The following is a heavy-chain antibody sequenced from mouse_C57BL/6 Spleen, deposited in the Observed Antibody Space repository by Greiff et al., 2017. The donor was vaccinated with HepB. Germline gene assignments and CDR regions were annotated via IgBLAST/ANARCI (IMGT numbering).Heavy chain of an antibody. V-gene: IGHV1-76*01. CDR3: ATGTGYFDV. CDR1: GYTFTDYY. Sequence: VKLQQSGAELVRPGASVKLSCKASGYTFTDYYINWVKQRPGQGLEWIARIYPGSGNTYYNEKFKGKATLTAEKSSSTAYMQLSSLTSEDSAVYFCATGTGYFDVWGTGTTVTVSS. D-gene: IGHD4-1*01. CDR2: IYPGSGNT. J-gene: IGHJ1*03.